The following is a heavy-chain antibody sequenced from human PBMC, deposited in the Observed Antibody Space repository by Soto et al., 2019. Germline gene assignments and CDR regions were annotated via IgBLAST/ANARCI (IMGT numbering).Heavy chain of an antibody. CDR2: IYYSGST. V-gene: IGHV4-31*03. Sequence: QVQLQESGPGLVKPSQTLSLTCTVSGGSISSGGYYWSWIRQHPGKGLEWIGYIYYSGSTYYNPSLKSRGTVSVDTSKNQFSLKLSSVTAADTAVYYCARAGGWLSSTVDYWGQGTLVTVSS. D-gene: IGHD3-9*01. CDR3: ARAGGWLSSTVDY. J-gene: IGHJ4*02. CDR1: GGSISSGGYY.